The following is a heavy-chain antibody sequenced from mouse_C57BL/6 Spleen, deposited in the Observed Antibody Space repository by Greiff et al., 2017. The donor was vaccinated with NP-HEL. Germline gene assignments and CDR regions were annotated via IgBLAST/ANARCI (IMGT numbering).Heavy chain of an antibody. CDR2: IDPSDSET. Sequence: VQLQQPGAELVRPGSSVKLSCKASGYTFTSYWMHWVKQRPIQGLEWIGNIDPSDSETHYNQKFKDKATLTVDKSSSTAYMQLSSLTSEDSAVYYCATSYYGYDVVYFDYWGQGTTLTVSS. CDR1: GYTFTSYW. D-gene: IGHD2-9*01. J-gene: IGHJ2*01. V-gene: IGHV1-52*01. CDR3: ATSYYGYDVVYFDY.